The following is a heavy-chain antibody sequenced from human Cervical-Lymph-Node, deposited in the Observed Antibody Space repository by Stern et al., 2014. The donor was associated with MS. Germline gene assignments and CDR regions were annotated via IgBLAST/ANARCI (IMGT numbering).Heavy chain of an antibody. Sequence: EVQLVESGGGLVKPGGSLRLSCAASGFTFSSYSMNWVRQAPGKGLEWVSSISSSSSYIYYADSVQGRFTISRDNAKNSLYLQMNSRRAEDTAVYYCAREQYYYDSSGHDYWGQGTLVTVSS. CDR1: GFTFSSYS. CDR3: AREQYYYDSSGHDY. D-gene: IGHD3-22*01. V-gene: IGHV3-21*02. J-gene: IGHJ4*02. CDR2: ISSSSSYI.